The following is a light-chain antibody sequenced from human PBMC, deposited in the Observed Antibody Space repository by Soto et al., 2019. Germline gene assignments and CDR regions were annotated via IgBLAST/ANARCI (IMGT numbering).Light chain of an antibody. J-gene: IGKJ5*01. V-gene: IGKV3-15*01. CDR3: QQYKNWPPSIT. CDR2: GAS. CDR1: QCVSSN. Sequence: EIVMTQSPATLSVSPGERATLSCRASQCVSSNLAWYQQKPGQAPRLLIYGASTRATGIPARFSGSGSGTEFTLTISSLQSEDFAVYYCQQYKNWPPSITFGQGTRLEIK.